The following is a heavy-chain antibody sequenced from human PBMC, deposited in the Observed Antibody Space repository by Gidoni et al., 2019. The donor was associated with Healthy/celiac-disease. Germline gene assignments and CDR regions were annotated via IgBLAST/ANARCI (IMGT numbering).Heavy chain of an antibody. V-gene: IGHV1-58*01. CDR1: GVTVTSAA. J-gene: IGHJ1*01. CDR2: NGVGSGNT. CDR3: AAHTRGSSSNSEYFDH. Sequence: QMQLVQSGPEAKRPRTAVQDACKAPGVTVTSAAVQWVRQARGQGLEWIGWNGVGSGNTNYAQKFQERVTITRDMSTSTAYMELSSLSSADSAVYYCAAHTRGSSSNSEYFDHWGQGTLVTVSS. D-gene: IGHD6-13*01.